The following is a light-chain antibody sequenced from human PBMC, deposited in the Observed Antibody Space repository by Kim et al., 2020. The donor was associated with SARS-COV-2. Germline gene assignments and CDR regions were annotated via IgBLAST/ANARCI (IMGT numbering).Light chain of an antibody. V-gene: IGKV3-20*01. CDR3: QQYDTSPRT. J-gene: IGKJ1*01. CDR1: QSISSNY. Sequence: PGEGATLSCRASQSISSNYLAWYQQKPGQPPRLLIYSASSRATGIPDRFSGRGSGTDFTLTISRLEPDDFAVYYCQQYDTSPRTFGQGTKVDIK. CDR2: SAS.